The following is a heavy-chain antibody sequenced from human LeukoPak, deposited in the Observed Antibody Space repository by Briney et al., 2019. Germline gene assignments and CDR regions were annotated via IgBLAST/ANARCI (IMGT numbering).Heavy chain of an antibody. CDR1: GGSFSGYY. V-gene: IGHV4-34*01. CDR3: ASLKGSAFDI. Sequence: SETLSLTCAVYGGSFSGYYWSWIRQPPGKGLEWIGEINHSGSTNYNPSLKSRVTISVDTSKNQFSLKLSSVTAADTAVYYCASLKGSAFDIWGQGTVVTVSS. J-gene: IGHJ3*02. CDR2: INHSGST.